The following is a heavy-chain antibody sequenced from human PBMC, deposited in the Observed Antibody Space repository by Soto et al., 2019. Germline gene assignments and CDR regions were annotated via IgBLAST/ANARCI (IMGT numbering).Heavy chain of an antibody. CDR1: GGTFSSYA. V-gene: IGHV1-69*13. CDR2: IIPIFGTA. Sequence: PVKVSCKASGGTFSSYAISWVRHAPGQGLEWMGGIIPIFGTANYAQKFQGRVTITADESTSTAYMELSSLRSEDTAVYYCARDHCSGGRCHWFDPWGQGNLVTGSS. J-gene: IGHJ5*02. D-gene: IGHD2-15*01. CDR3: ARDHCSGGRCHWFDP.